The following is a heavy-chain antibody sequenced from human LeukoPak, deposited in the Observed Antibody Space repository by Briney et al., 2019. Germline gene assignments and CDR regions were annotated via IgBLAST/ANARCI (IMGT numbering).Heavy chain of an antibody. Sequence: GGSLRPSCAASGFTFSDYPMSWVRQAPGKGLEWVSAISRLAGSTAYADSVNGRFTISRDNSQNTLFLQMNSLRVDDTAMYYCAKDVRDYYGTGTLNFDSWGQGTLVSVSS. D-gene: IGHD3-10*01. V-gene: IGHV3-23*01. CDR1: GFTFSDYP. J-gene: IGHJ4*02. CDR3: AKDVRDYYGTGTLNFDS. CDR2: ISRLAGST.